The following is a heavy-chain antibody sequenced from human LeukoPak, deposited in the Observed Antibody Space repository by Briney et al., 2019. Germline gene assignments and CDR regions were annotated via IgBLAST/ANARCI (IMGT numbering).Heavy chain of an antibody. D-gene: IGHD6-19*01. CDR2: ITSSSSTI. CDR1: GFTFSSYS. Sequence: GGSLRLSCAASGFTFSSYSMNWVRQAPGKGLEWVSYITSSSSTIYYADSVRGRFTISRDNAKNSLYLQMNSLRDEDTAVYYCARDNSGRNYFEYWGQGTLVTVSS. J-gene: IGHJ4*02. CDR3: ARDNSGRNYFEY. V-gene: IGHV3-48*02.